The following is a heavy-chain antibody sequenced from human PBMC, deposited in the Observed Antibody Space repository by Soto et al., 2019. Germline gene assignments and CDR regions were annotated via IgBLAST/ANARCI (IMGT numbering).Heavy chain of an antibody. CDR2: ISYDGGNK. CDR1: GFTFSNYG. J-gene: IGHJ6*02. CDR3: AKVTGYCSSSSCSREYYYYYGLDV. V-gene: IGHV3-30*18. Sequence: QVQLVESGGGVVQPGRSLRLSCAASGFTFSNYGMHWVRQAPGKGLEWVAVISYDGGNKYYGDSVKGRFTISRDNPKNTLYLQMNSLRPEDTAVYYCAKVTGYCSSSSCSREYYYYYGLDVWGQGTTVTVSS. D-gene: IGHD2-2*01.